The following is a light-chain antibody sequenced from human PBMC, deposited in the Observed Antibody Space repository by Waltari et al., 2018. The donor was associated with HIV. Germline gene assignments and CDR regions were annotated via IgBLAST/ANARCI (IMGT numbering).Light chain of an antibody. J-gene: IGLJ2*01. CDR1: SGGIASNY. CDR3: QSYDSSNHVV. V-gene: IGLV6-57*01. Sequence: NFMLTQTHSVSESPGKTVTISCTRSSGGIASNYVQWYQQRPGSSPTTVIYEHNQRPSGVPDRFSGSIDSSSNSASLTISGLKTEGEADYYCQSYDSSNHVVFGGGTKVTVL. CDR2: EHN.